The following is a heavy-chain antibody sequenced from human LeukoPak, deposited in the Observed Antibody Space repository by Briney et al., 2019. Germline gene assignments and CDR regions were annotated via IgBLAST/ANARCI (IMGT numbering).Heavy chain of an antibody. V-gene: IGHV4-59*08. Sequence: SETLSLTCTVSGGSISSYYWSWIRQPPGKGLEWIGYIYYSGSTNYNPSLKSRVTISVDTSKNQFSLKLSSVTAADTAVYYCARHGSGSYKQNPRVFDPWGQGTLVTVSS. CDR1: GGSISSYY. D-gene: IGHD3-10*01. J-gene: IGHJ5*02. CDR2: IYYSGST. CDR3: ARHGSGSYKQNPRVFDP.